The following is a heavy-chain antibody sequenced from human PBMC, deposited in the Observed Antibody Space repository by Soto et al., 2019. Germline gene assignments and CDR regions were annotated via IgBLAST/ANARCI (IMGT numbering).Heavy chain of an antibody. D-gene: IGHD5-18*01. CDR1: GFTFTSYA. J-gene: IGHJ6*02. Sequence: LRLSCAVSGFTFTSYAMTWVRQAPGKGLEWVSAISGSGGSEFYADSVKGRFTISRDNSKNTLYLQMKSLRAEDTALYYCAKGDTTMITDYYAMDVWGQGTTVTVSS. CDR3: AKGDTTMITDYYAMDV. V-gene: IGHV3-23*01. CDR2: ISGSGGSE.